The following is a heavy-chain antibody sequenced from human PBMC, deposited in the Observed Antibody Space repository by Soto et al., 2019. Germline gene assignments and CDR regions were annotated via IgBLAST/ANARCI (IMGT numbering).Heavy chain of an antibody. V-gene: IGHV4-4*02. Sequence: QVQLQESGPGLVKHSGTLSLTCAVSGASISSSDWWHWVRQHPGKGLEWIGEISQSGNTNYNTSLMSRVTIAVDKSKKYFSLKLDSVTAADTAVYYCAREVSGIQAFDYWGQGTLVTVSS. CDR1: GASISSSDW. CDR2: ISQSGNT. D-gene: IGHD2-21*01. CDR3: AREVSGIQAFDY. J-gene: IGHJ4*02.